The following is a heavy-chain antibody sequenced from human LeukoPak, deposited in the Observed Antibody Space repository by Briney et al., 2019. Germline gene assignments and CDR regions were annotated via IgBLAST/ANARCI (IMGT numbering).Heavy chain of an antibody. V-gene: IGHV4-59*11. D-gene: IGHD2-2*01. J-gene: IGHJ5*02. CDR1: GGSISSHY. CDR2: IYYSGST. CDR3: ARTLVVPAATSWFDP. Sequence: PSETLSLTCTVSGGSISSHYWSWIRQPPGKGLEWIGYIYYSGSTNYNPSLKSRVTISVDTSKNQFSLKLSSVTAADTAVYYCARTLVVPAATSWFDPWGQGTLVTVSP.